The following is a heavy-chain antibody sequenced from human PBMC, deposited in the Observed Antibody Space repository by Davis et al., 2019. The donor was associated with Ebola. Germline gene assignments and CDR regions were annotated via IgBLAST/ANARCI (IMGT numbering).Heavy chain of an antibody. D-gene: IGHD6-6*01. J-gene: IGHJ6*02. CDR3: ARDPYSSSSGDLYYYYYGMDV. V-gene: IGHV3-7*01. CDR2: IKQDGSEK. CDR1: GFTFSSYW. Sequence: GESLKIPCAASGFTFSSYWMSWVRQAPGKGLERVANIKQDGSEKYYVDSVKGRFTISRDNAKNSLYLQMNSLRAEDTAVYYCARDPYSSSSGDLYYYYYGMDVWGQGTTVTVSS.